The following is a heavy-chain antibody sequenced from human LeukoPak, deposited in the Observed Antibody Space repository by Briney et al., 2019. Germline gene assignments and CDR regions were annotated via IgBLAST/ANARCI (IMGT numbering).Heavy chain of an antibody. V-gene: IGHV4-59*01. Sequence: SETLSPTSRVSGGSISSYYRSWIRQPPGKRLEWNGYIYYSGSTNYNPSLKSRVTISVATSKNQFSLKLSSVTAADTAVYYCARVSKEYYYYYMDVWGKGTTVTISS. CDR3: ARVSKEYYYYYMDV. CDR1: GGSISSYY. CDR2: IYYSGST. J-gene: IGHJ6*03.